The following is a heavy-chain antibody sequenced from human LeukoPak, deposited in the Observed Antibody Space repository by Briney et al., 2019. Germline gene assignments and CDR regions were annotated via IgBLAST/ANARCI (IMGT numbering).Heavy chain of an antibody. Sequence: PSETLSLTCTVSGGSISSYYWSWLRQPPGKGLEWTGNIFYSGSTYYNPSLKSRVTISVDTSKNQFSLKLSSVTAADTAVYYCASSRRRSSGWPFGYWGQGTLVTVSS. D-gene: IGHD6-19*01. J-gene: IGHJ4*02. V-gene: IGHV4-59*12. CDR2: IFYSGST. CDR3: ASSRRRSSGWPFGY. CDR1: GGSISSYY.